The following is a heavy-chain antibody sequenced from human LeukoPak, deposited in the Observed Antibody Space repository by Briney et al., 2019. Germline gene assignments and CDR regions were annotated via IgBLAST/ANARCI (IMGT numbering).Heavy chain of an antibody. J-gene: IGHJ4*02. CDR2: ISYDGGTK. D-gene: IGHD6-13*01. Sequence: GGSLRLSCAASGFTFSSYGMHWVRQAPGKGLEWVAVISYDGGTKYYADSVKGRLTISRDNSKNTLYLQMNSQRAEDTAVYYCAKTQSSSWYYFDYWGQGTLVTVSS. CDR1: GFTFSSYG. CDR3: AKTQSSSWYYFDY. V-gene: IGHV3-30*18.